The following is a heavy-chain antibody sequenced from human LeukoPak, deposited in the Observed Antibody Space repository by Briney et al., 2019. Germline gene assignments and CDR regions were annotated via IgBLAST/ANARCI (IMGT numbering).Heavy chain of an antibody. CDR3: AKDRNDYGDYDTDY. Sequence: GGSLRLSCAASGFTFSSYGMHWVRQAPGKGLEWVAVISYDGSNKYYADSVKGRFTISRDNSKNTLYLQMNSLRAEDTAVYYCAKDRNDYGDYDTDYWGQGTLVTVSP. CDR2: ISYDGSNK. V-gene: IGHV3-30*18. CDR1: GFTFSSYG. D-gene: IGHD4-17*01. J-gene: IGHJ4*02.